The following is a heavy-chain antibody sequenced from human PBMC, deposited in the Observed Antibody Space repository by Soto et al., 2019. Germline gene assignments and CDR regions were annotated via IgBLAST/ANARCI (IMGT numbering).Heavy chain of an antibody. CDR3: ARKVASLDPLLRSTMTREGWFDP. CDR2: MNPNSGNR. J-gene: IGHJ5*02. Sequence: ASVKVSFKASGYTFTSYDINWVRQATGQGLEWMGWMNPNSGNRGYAQKFQGRITMTRNTSISTAYMERSSLRSEYTAVYYCARKVASLDPLLRSTMTREGWFDPWGQGTLVTVSS. D-gene: IGHD3-22*01. CDR1: GYTFTSYD. V-gene: IGHV1-8*01.